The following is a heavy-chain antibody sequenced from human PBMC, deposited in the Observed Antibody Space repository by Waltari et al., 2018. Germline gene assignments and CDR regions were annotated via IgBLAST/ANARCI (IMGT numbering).Heavy chain of an antibody. CDR3: AKDGKVEDYSYMDV. V-gene: IGHV3-43D*03. CDR1: GFKFDDYA. CDR2: ISWETSVT. D-gene: IGHD1-26*01. J-gene: IGHJ6*04. Sequence: VESGGGAVQFGGSLRLSCVASGFKFDDYAMHWVRQRPGKGLEGVSVISWETSVTSDADSVKGRFSISRDNRKNSLYLQMNSLEPEDTALYYCAKDGKVEDYSYMDVWGKGTTVTVSS.